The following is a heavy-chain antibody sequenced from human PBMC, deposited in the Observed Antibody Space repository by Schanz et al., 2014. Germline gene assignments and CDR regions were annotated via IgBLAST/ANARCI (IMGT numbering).Heavy chain of an antibody. CDR3: ARANYRRKINFDY. CDR1: GFTFSSYG. V-gene: IGHV4-34*01. D-gene: IGHD3-10*01. CDR2: INHGGST. J-gene: IGHJ4*02. Sequence: QVQLVESGGGVVQPGRSLRLSCAASGFTFSSYGMHWIRQPPGKGLEWIAEINHGGSTNYNPSLKSRVTISVDTSKNHFSLKWRSLPAADTAVYYCARANYRRKINFDYWGRGTLVTVSS.